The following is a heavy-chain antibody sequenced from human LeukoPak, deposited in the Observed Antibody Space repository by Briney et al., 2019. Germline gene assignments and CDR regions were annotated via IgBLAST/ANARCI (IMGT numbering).Heavy chain of an antibody. Sequence: GGSLRLSCAASGFTFSSYAMHWVRQAPGKGLEWVAVISYDGSNKYYADSVKGRFTISRDNSKNTLYLQMNSLRAEDTAVNYCAREEPRYGDSYSPDAFDIWGQGTMVTVSS. CDR3: AREEPRYGDSYSPDAFDI. CDR2: ISYDGSNK. CDR1: GFTFSSYA. J-gene: IGHJ3*02. V-gene: IGHV3-30-3*01. D-gene: IGHD4-17*01.